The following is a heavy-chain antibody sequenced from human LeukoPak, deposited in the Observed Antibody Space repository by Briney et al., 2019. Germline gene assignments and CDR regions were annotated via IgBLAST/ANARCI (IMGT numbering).Heavy chain of an antibody. Sequence: PSETLSLTCTVSGGSISSYYWSWIRQPPGKGLEWIGYIYYSGSTNYNPSLKSRLTISVDTSKNQFSLKLSSVTAADTAVYYCSRLNRSYYDSSGYYDYWGQGTLVTVSS. CDR1: GGSISSYY. J-gene: IGHJ4*02. V-gene: IGHV4-59*01. CDR3: SRLNRSYYDSSGYYDY. D-gene: IGHD3-22*01. CDR2: IYYSGST.